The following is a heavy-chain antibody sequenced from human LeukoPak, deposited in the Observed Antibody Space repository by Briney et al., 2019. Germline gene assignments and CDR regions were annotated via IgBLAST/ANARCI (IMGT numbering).Heavy chain of an antibody. D-gene: IGHD3-10*01. CDR3: AREGPGSGNSYYYYMDV. CDR2: IRFDGSTT. CDR1: GFTFSSYG. Sequence: GGSLRLSCAASGFTFSSYGMHWVRQAPGKGLQWLGFIRFDGSTTYYADSVKGRFTVSRDNSKNTLYLQMNSLRAEDTAVYYCAREGPGSGNSYYYYMDVWGKGTTVTVSS. V-gene: IGHV3-30*02. J-gene: IGHJ6*03.